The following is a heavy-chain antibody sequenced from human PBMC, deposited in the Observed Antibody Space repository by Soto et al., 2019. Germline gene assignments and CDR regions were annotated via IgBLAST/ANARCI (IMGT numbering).Heavy chain of an antibody. Sequence: GGSLRLSCAASGFTFGSYAMSWVRQAPGKGLEWVSAISGSGGSTYYADSVKGRFTISRDNSKNTLYLQMNSLRAEDTAVYYCAKTYDSSGYYDFDYWGQGTLVTVSS. CDR2: ISGSGGST. D-gene: IGHD3-22*01. V-gene: IGHV3-23*01. CDR3: AKTYDSSGYYDFDY. CDR1: GFTFGSYA. J-gene: IGHJ4*02.